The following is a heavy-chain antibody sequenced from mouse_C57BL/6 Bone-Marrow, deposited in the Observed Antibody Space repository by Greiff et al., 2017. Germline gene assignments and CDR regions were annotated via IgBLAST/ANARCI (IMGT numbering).Heavy chain of an antibody. Sequence: EVQLQQSGAELVRPGASVKLSCTASGFNIKDAYMHWVKQSSEQCLAWIGWIDPEHGDTEYASKVQGKATIAADTSSITAYLQLSSRTSEDTAVYYCTTEDAWCADWGQGTLVTVTA. V-gene: IGHV14-4*01. J-gene: IGHJ3*01. CDR3: TTEDAWCAD. CDR1: GFNIKDAY. CDR2: IDPEHGDT.